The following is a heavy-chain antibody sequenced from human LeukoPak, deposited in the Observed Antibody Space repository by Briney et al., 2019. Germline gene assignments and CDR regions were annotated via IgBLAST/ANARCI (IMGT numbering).Heavy chain of an antibody. CDR2: IYYSGRT. Sequence: SETLSLTCTVSGGSISRYYWSWIRQPPGKGLEWIGYIYYSGRTNYNPSLKSRITILVDTSKNQFSLKLSSVTAADTAVYYCARAETQYYDFWSGYHNWFDPWGQGTLVTVSS. D-gene: IGHD3-3*01. J-gene: IGHJ5*02. CDR1: GGSISRYY. V-gene: IGHV4-59*01. CDR3: ARAETQYYDFWSGYHNWFDP.